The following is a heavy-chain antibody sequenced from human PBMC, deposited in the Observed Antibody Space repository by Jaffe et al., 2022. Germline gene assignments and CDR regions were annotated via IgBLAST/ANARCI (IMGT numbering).Heavy chain of an antibody. J-gene: IGHJ3*01. V-gene: IGHV3-30*02. CDR3: AKDSLAYYYGSGNSRAAFDV. CDR1: GFTFSSYG. D-gene: IGHD3-10*01. Sequence: QAQLVESGGGVVQPGGSLRLSCAPSGFTFSSYGMNWVRQAPGKGLEWVAFIRHDGSDKYYADSMKGRFTISRDNPKNTLYLQVNSLRPEDTALYYCAKDSLAYYYGSGNSRAAFDVWGQGTMVTVSS. CDR2: IRHDGSDK.